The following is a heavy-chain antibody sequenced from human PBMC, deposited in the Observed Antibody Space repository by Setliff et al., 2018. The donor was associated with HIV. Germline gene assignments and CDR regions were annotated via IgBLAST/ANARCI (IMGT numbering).Heavy chain of an antibody. D-gene: IGHD4-17*01. V-gene: IGHV1-46*01. Sequence: GASVKVSCKASGYTFTTYYIHWVRQAPGQGLEWMGILNPSEGTTSFAQKFQGRVTMTRDTSTSTVYMDLSSLRAEDTAVYYCAKDSDYGDYHFYGMDVWGQGTTVTVSS. CDR2: LNPSEGTT. CDR1: GYTFTTYY. J-gene: IGHJ6*02. CDR3: AKDSDYGDYHFYGMDV.